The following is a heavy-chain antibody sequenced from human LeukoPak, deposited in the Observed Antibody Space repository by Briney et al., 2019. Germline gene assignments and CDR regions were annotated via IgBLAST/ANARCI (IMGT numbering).Heavy chain of an antibody. CDR1: GYSISSGYYW. CDR2: IYWDDDK. CDR3: AHTTIAAARWYNWFDP. V-gene: IGHV2-5*02. J-gene: IGHJ5*02. Sequence: TLSLTCTVSGYSISSGYYWGWIRQPPGKGLEWLALIYWDDDKRYSPSLKSRLTITKDTSKNQVVLTMTNMDPVDTATYYCAHTTIAAARWYNWFDPWGQGTLVTVSS. D-gene: IGHD6-13*01.